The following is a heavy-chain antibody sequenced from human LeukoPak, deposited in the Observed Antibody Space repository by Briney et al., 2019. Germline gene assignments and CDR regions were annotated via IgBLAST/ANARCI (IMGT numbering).Heavy chain of an antibody. CDR3: ARRLLYHYGLDV. V-gene: IGHV4-34*01. CDR1: GGSFSGYF. J-gene: IGHJ6*02. D-gene: IGHD3-22*01. Sequence: SETLSLTCAVYGGSFSGYFWTWIRQPPGKGLEWIGEINHSGSTNYNPSLKSRVTISVDTSKNQFSLKLSSVTAADTAVYYCARRLLYHYGLDVWGQGTTVTVSS. CDR2: INHSGST.